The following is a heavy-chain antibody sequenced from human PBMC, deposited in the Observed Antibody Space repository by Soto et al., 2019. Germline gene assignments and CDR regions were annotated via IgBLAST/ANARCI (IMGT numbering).Heavy chain of an antibody. D-gene: IGHD4-17*01. V-gene: IGHV4-34*01. Sequence: PSETLSLTCAVYGGSFSGYYWTWIRQPPGTGLEWIGEINHSGSTNYNPSIKRRVTISVDTSKNQYSLKLSSVTAADTSVYYCARASTTVTTLDYWGQGTLVTVSS. J-gene: IGHJ4*02. CDR1: GGSFSGYY. CDR3: ARASTTVTTLDY. CDR2: INHSGST.